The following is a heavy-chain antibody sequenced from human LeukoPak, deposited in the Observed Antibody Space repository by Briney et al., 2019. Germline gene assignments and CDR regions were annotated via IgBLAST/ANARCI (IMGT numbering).Heavy chain of an antibody. CDR1: GFTFSTFW. Sequence: PGGSLRLSCAASGFTFSTFWMSRVRQAAGKGLEWVANINQGGSEKYYVDSMKGRFTVSRDNAKNSLYLQMASLKAEDTAVYYCARGGTFVSYSWGQGTLVTVSS. CDR2: INQGGSEK. CDR3: ARGGTFVSYS. V-gene: IGHV3-7*01. D-gene: IGHD1-1*01. J-gene: IGHJ4*02.